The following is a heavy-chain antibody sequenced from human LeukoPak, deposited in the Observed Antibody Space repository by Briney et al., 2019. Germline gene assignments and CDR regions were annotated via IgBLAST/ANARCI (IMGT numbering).Heavy chain of an antibody. Sequence: SETLSLTCAVYGGSFSGYYWSWIRQPPGKGLEWIGEINHSGSTNYNPSLKSRVTISVDTSRNQFSLKLSSVTAADTAVYYCARVEYSGSYRTFDYWGQGTLVTVSS. J-gene: IGHJ4*02. CDR1: GGSFSGYY. CDR3: ARVEYSGSYRTFDY. D-gene: IGHD1-26*01. CDR2: INHSGST. V-gene: IGHV4-34*01.